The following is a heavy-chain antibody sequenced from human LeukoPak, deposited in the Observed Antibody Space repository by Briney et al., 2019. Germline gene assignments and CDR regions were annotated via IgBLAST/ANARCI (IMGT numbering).Heavy chain of an antibody. Sequence: PGGSLRLSCAASGFTFTRINMNWVRQAPGKGLELVSSITTSGTYIYYADSVKGRFTISRDNAKNSLYLQMNSLRAEDTAVYYCARPFYYDNNGGEGVDVWGQGTTVTVSS. CDR3: ARPFYYDNNGGEGVDV. D-gene: IGHD3-22*01. V-gene: IGHV3-21*06. CDR2: ITTSGTYI. J-gene: IGHJ6*02. CDR1: GFTFTRIN.